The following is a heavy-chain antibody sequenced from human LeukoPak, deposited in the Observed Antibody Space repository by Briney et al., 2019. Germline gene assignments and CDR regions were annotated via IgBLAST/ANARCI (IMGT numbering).Heavy chain of an antibody. CDR3: ARGNLYCSSTSCYIFDY. J-gene: IGHJ4*02. CDR2: FDPEDGET. V-gene: IGHV1-24*01. CDR1: GYTLTELS. D-gene: IGHD2-2*02. Sequence: ASVKVSCKVSGYTLTELSMHWVRQAPGKGLEWMGGFDPEDGETIYAQKFQGRVTMTEDTSTDTAYMELSSLRSEDTAVYYCARGNLYCSSTSCYIFDYWGQGTLVTVSS.